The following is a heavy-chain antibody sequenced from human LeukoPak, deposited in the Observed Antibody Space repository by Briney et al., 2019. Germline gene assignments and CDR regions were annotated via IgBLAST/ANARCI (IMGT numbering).Heavy chain of an antibody. Sequence: SETLSLTCTVSGGSISSGTYYWGWIRQPPGKGLEWIGYIYYSGSTYYNPSLKSRVTISVDTSKNQFSLKLSSVTAADTAVYYCARTIPGGLYYMDVWGKGTTVTVSS. CDR2: IYYSGST. D-gene: IGHD3-3*01. CDR3: ARTIPGGLYYMDV. V-gene: IGHV4-30-4*08. CDR1: GGSISSGTYY. J-gene: IGHJ6*03.